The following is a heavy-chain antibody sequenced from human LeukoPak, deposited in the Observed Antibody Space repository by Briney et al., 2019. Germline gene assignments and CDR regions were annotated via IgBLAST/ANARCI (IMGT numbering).Heavy chain of an antibody. V-gene: IGHV3-21*04. CDR1: GFTFSSYT. J-gene: IGHJ4*02. Sequence: GGSLRLSCAASGFTFSSYTMNWVRQAPGKGLEWVSSISTSSSDIYYADSVKGRFTISRDNSKNTLYLQMNSLRAEDTAVYYCAKHPGYSSGWFYFDYWGQGTLVTVSS. CDR3: AKHPGYSSGWFYFDY. D-gene: IGHD6-19*01. CDR2: ISTSSSDI.